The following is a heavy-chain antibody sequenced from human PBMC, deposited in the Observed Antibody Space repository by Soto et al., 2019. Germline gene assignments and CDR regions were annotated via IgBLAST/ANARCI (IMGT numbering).Heavy chain of an antibody. CDR1: GYTFISSG. Sequence: ASVKVSCKTSGYTFISSGISWVRQAPGQGLEWMRWISGYNGNTNYAPKLQGRVTMTTDTSTSTVYMDLRSLRSDDTAVYYCARVSSSRYHFDYWGQGTLVTVSS. V-gene: IGHV1-18*01. CDR2: ISGYNGNT. D-gene: IGHD6-6*01. CDR3: ARVSSSRYHFDY. J-gene: IGHJ4*02.